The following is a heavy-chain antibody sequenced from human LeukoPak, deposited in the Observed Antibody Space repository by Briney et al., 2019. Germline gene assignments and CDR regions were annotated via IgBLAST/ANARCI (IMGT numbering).Heavy chain of an antibody. V-gene: IGHV1-2*02. J-gene: IGHJ4*02. D-gene: IGHD6-25*01. CDR1: GYTFTGYY. CDR2: INPNSGGT. CDR3: ARWSNSGYYEFDY. Sequence: ASVKVSCKASGYTFTGYYMHWVRQAPGQGLEWMGWINPNSGGTNYAQKFQGRVTMTRDTSISTAYMELSSLKSEDTAVYYCARWSNSGYYEFDYWGQGTLVTVSS.